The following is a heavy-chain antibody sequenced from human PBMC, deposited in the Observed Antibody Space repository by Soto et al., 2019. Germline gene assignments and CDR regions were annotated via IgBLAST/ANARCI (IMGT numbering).Heavy chain of an antibody. Sequence: QVQLVESGGGVVQPGRSLTLSCAASGFSLNSYAMHWVRQAPGKGLEWVAVISYAGFSKINGDSVKGRFTISRDSSKNTVYLQMDSLRTEDTAVYYCESDCSSHTCYRQGGMDVWGQGTTVTVSS. D-gene: IGHD2-2*02. V-gene: IGHV3-30-3*01. CDR2: ISYAGFSK. CDR1: GFSLNSYA. CDR3: ESDCSSHTCYRQGGMDV. J-gene: IGHJ6*02.